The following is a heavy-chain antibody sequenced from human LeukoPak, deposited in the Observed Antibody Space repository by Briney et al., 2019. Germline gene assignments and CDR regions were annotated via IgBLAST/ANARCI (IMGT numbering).Heavy chain of an antibody. Sequence: ASVKVSCKASGYTFINNWMHWVRQAPGQGLEWVGLINPTGTTTLYAQKFQGRVTLTRDMSTSTDYMELRSLKSEDTAIYYCARDNSVGDNAWWFDPWGQGTLVTVSS. V-gene: IGHV1-46*01. D-gene: IGHD1-26*01. J-gene: IGHJ5*02. CDR1: GYTFINNW. CDR2: INPTGTTT. CDR3: ARDNSVGDNAWWFDP.